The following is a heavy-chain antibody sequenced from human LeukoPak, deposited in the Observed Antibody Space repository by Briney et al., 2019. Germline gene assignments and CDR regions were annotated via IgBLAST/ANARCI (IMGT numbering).Heavy chain of an antibody. D-gene: IGHD3-3*02. CDR3: AGIRRGYFDY. Sequence: PSETLSLTCTVSGGSISSYYWSWIRQPPGKGLEWIGYIYYSGSTNYNPSLKSRVTISVDTSKNQFSLKLSSVTAADTAVYYCAGIRRGYFDYWGQGTLVTVSS. CDR1: GGSISSYY. J-gene: IGHJ4*02. CDR2: IYYSGST. V-gene: IGHV4-59*01.